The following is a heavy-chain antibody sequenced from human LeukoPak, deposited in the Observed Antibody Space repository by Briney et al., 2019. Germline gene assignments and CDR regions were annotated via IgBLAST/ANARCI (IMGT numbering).Heavy chain of an antibody. Sequence: ASVKVSCKASGYTFTGYYMHWVRQAPGQGLEWMGWINPNSGGTNYAQKFQGRVTMTRDTSISTAYMELSRLRSDDTAVYYCARGEGLWSGELLYYFDYWGQGTLVTVSS. D-gene: IGHD3-10*01. J-gene: IGHJ4*02. CDR2: INPNSGGT. CDR1: GYTFTGYY. V-gene: IGHV1-2*02. CDR3: ARGEGLWSGELLYYFDY.